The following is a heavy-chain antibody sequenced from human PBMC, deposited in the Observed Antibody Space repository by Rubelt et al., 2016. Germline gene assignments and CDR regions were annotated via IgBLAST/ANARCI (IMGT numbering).Heavy chain of an antibody. CDR1: GGSFSGYY. D-gene: IGHD6-19*01. J-gene: IGHJ5*02. Sequence: QVQLQQWGAGLLKPSETLSLTCAVYGGSFSGYYWSWIRQPPGKGLEWIGYIYYSGGTNYNPSLKMLVTISVDTSKIQCALKLSSGTAADTAVYYCARQEAAVAVAGFDPWGQGTLVTVSS. V-gene: IGHV4-34*11. CDR3: ARQEAAVAVAGFDP. CDR2: IYYSGGT.